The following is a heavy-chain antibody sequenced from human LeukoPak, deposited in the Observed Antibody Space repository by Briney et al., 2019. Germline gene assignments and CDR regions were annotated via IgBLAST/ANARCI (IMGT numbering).Heavy chain of an antibody. J-gene: IGHJ4*02. CDR2: IGAGGTDT. Sequence: GGSLRLSCVASGFSLSSYATTWVRQAPGKGLEWVSGIGAGGTDTYYADAVKGRFIISKDKSKNMLYLQMNSLRAEDTAVYYCATRDPGHYCSGGGCYATLDYWGQGTLVTVSS. CDR3: ATRDPGHYCSGGGCYATLDY. V-gene: IGHV3-23*01. D-gene: IGHD2-15*01. CDR1: GFSLSSYA.